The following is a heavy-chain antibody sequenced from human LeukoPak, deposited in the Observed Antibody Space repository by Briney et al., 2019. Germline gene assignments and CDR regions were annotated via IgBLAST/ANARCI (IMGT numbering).Heavy chain of an antibody. Sequence: GGSLRLSCAASGFTFSNAWMSWVRQAPGKGLEWVGRIKSKTDGGTTDYAAPVKGRFTISRDDSKNTLYLQMNSLKTEDTAVYYCTTEGYCSGGSCYSFYYYCGMDVWGQGTTVTVSS. CDR1: GFTFSNAW. CDR2: IKSKTDGGTT. CDR3: TTEGYCSGGSCYSFYYYCGMDV. D-gene: IGHD2-15*01. J-gene: IGHJ6*02. V-gene: IGHV3-15*01.